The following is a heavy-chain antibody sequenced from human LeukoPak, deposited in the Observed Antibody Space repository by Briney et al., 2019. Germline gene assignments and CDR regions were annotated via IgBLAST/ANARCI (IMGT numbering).Heavy chain of an antibody. CDR1: GGSISSSSYY. CDR3: AIADYDISTGFQKMLDY. J-gene: IGHJ4*02. V-gene: IGHV4-61*05. Sequence: SETLSLTCTVSGGSISSSSYYWGWIRQPPGKGLEWIGEINHSGSTSYNPSLSSRVTISGDKSKHQSSLKLTSMTAADTGVYYCAIADYDISTGFQKMLDYWGQGSLVVVSS. CDR2: INHSGST. D-gene: IGHD3-9*01.